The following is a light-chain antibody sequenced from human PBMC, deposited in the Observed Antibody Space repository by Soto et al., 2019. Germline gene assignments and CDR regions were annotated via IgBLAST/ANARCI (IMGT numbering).Light chain of an antibody. CDR1: QSISSW. CDR3: QQYKDYPHT. CDR2: KSS. Sequence: DIQMTQSPSTLSASVGDRVIITCRASQSISSWLAWYQQKPGKAPNLLIYKSSNLESGVPSRFSGSGSGTEFTLTISSLQPDDFATYNCQQYKDYPHTFGQGTKLELK. J-gene: IGKJ2*01. V-gene: IGKV1-5*03.